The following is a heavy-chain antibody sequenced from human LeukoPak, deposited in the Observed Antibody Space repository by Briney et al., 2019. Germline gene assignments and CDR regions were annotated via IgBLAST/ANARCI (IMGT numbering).Heavy chain of an antibody. Sequence: SPGGSLRLSCAASGFTFNDYGMSWVRQAPGKGLEWVSGINWNGGSTVYADSVKGRFTISRDNAKNSLYLQMNSLRAEDTAVYYCARGGFIRLRGKFDYWGQGTLVTVSS. CDR3: ARGGFIRLRGKFDY. CDR2: INWNGGST. V-gene: IGHV3-20*04. CDR1: GFTFNDYG. J-gene: IGHJ4*02. D-gene: IGHD5-12*01.